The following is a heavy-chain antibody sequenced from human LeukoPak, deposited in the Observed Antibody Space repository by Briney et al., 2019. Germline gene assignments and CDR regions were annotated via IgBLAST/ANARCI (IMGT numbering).Heavy chain of an antibody. CDR3: ARVDRFGDLNYYYYGMDV. J-gene: IGHJ6*02. D-gene: IGHD3-10*01. V-gene: IGHV4-61*03. CDR2: IYYSGSN. CDR1: CGSVSSGSYY. Sequence: LSLTCTVACGSVSSGSYYWCWIRQPPGKGLEWIGYIYYSGSNNYNSSLKRRVTIAEATYNKHFSLQLSSVTAAATALYYCARVDRFGDLNYYYYGMDVWGQGTTVTVSS.